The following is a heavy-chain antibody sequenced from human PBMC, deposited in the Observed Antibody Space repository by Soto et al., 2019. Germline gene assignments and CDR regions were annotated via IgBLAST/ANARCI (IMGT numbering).Heavy chain of an antibody. D-gene: IGHD3-10*01. CDR2: IYYSGST. CDR1: GGSISSGGYY. V-gene: IGHV4-31*03. J-gene: IGHJ5*02. CDR3: AREVVTMVRGAATGWFDP. Sequence: QVQLQESGPGLVKPSQTLSLTCTVSGGSISSGGYYWSWIRQHPGKGLEWIGYIYYSGSTYYNPSLKSRVTISVETSKNQFSLKLSSVTAADTAVYYCAREVVTMVRGAATGWFDPWGQGTLVTVSS.